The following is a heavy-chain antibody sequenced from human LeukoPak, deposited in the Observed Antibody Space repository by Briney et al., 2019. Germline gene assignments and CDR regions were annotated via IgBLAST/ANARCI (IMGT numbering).Heavy chain of an antibody. D-gene: IGHD3-10*01. CDR3: ARQEYYYGSGSYYPFDS. J-gene: IGHJ4*02. CDR2: IYHSGSA. CDR1: GYSISSGYY. V-gene: IGHV4-38-2*01. Sequence: PSETLSLTCAVSGYSISSGYYWGWIRPRPGKGLEWIGSIYHSGSAYCNPSLKSRVTISVATSKTQFSLKLSSVTAAATAVYYCARQEYYYGSGSYYPFDSWGQGTLVTVSS.